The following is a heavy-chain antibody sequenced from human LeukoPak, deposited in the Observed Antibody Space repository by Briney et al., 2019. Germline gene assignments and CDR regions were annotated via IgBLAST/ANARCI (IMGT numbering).Heavy chain of an antibody. J-gene: IGHJ4*02. CDR3: ARLFDDYGDQRGLDY. CDR1: GGTFSGYY. V-gene: IGHV4-34*01. D-gene: IGHD4-17*01. Sequence: SETLSLTCAVYGGTFSGYYWSWIRQPPGKWLEWIGEINHSGSTNYNPSLKSRVTISVDTSKNQFSLKVSSVTAADTAVYFCARLFDDYGDQRGLDYWGQGILVTVSS. CDR2: INHSGST.